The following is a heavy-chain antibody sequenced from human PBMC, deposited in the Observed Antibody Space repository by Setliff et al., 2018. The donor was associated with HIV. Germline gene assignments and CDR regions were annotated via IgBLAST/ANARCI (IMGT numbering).Heavy chain of an antibody. CDR3: ARHRRPEVPAAGLDY. CDR2: IYQGRET. V-gene: IGHV4-38-2*01. Sequence: KPSETLSLTCAVSGNSISEGYYWAWIRQSPGTGLEWMGNIYQGRETIYNPSLKSRVTISVDSSKNHFSLKLTSVTDSDTAVYYCARHRRPEVPAAGLDYWGQGILVTVSS. J-gene: IGHJ4*02. CDR1: GNSISEGYY. D-gene: IGHD2-2*01.